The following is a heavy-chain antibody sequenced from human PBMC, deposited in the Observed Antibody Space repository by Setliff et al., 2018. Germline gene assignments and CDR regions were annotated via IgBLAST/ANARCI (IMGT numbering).Heavy chain of an antibody. D-gene: IGHD2-2*01. V-gene: IGHV3-73*01. CDR2: VRRKTNSYAT. CDR3: ARRGVGMGMDV. Sequence: KVSCKASGYTFTAYDIVWVRQAPGKGLEWVGRVRRKTNSYATAYSASLKGRFTISRDDSKNTAYLQMNSLQSEDTAVYYCARRGVGMGMDVWGKGTTVTVS. CDR1: GYTFTAYD. J-gene: IGHJ6*03.